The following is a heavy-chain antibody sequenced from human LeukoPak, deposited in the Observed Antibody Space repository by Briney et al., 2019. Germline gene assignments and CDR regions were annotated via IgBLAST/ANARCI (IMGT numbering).Heavy chain of an antibody. J-gene: IGHJ4*02. CDR3: ARDLGYGGADFDY. CDR1: GGTFSSYA. V-gene: IGHV1-69*01. D-gene: IGHD4-23*01. Sequence: SVKVSCKASGGTFSSYAISWVRQAPGQGLEWMGGIIPIFGTANYAQKFQGGVTITADESTSTAYMELSSLRSEDTAVYYCARDLGYGGADFDYWGQGTLVTVSS. CDR2: IIPIFGTA.